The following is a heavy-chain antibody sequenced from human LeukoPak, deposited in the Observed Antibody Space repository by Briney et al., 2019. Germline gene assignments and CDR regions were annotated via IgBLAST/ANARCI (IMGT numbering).Heavy chain of an antibody. CDR3: ARDRGVSSSWYPYYMDV. V-gene: IGHV3-74*01. D-gene: IGHD6-13*01. J-gene: IGHJ6*03. CDR2: INSDGSST. Sequence: GGSLRLSCAASGFTFSSYWMHWVRQAPGKGLVWVSRINSDGSSTSYADSVKGRFTISRDNAKSTLYLQMNSLRAEDTAVYYCARDRGVSSSWYPYYMDVWGKGTTVTVSS. CDR1: GFTFSSYW.